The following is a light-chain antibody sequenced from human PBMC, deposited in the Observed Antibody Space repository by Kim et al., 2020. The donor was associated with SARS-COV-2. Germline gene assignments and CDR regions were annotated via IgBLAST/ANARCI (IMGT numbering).Light chain of an antibody. CDR3: CSYAGSYSYV. CDR2: DVT. V-gene: IGLV2-11*03. Sequence: GQSVTISCSGTNSDIGAYSHGSWYRQHPDKAPTLLIYDVTQRPSGVPDRFSGSKSGNTASMTISGLQAEDEADYYCCSYAGSYSYVFGTGTKVTVL. J-gene: IGLJ1*01. CDR1: NSDIGAYSH.